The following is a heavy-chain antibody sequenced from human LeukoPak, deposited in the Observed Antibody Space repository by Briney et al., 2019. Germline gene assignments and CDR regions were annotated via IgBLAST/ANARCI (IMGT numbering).Heavy chain of an antibody. CDR3: ARGREIHGGSDTKLDDY. CDR1: GYNFTDYY. V-gene: IGHV1-2*02. J-gene: IGHJ4*02. CDR2: ISPRSGDT. Sequence: ASVKVSCKASGYNFTDYYMHWVRQAPGQGLEWMGWISPRSGDTSYAQKFQGRVTMTRDTSINTVDMDLSGLTSDDTAVFYCARGREIHGGSDTKLDDYWGQGTLVTVSS. D-gene: IGHD3-10*01.